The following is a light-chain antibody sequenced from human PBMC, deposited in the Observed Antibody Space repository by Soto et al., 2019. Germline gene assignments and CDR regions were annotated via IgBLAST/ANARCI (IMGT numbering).Light chain of an antibody. V-gene: IGLV2-14*03. Sequence: QSVLTQPASVSGSPGQSITISCTGTSSDIGGYNYVSWYQQHPGKAPKLLIYEVTNRPSGVSDGFSGSKSDSTASLAISGLQADDEADYYCTSWTTNNIPYVFGTGTKVTVL. CDR3: TSWTTNNIPYV. CDR1: SSDIGGYNY. CDR2: EVT. J-gene: IGLJ1*01.